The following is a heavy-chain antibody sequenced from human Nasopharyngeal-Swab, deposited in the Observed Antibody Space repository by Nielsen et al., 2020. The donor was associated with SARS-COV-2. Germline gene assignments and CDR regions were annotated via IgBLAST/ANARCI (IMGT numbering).Heavy chain of an antibody. Sequence: ASVKVSCKASGYTFINYAITWVRQAPGQGLEWMGWISTYNGNTNYAQNLQGRVTMTTDTSTSTAYMELRSLRSDDTAVYYRAKGVGPLDYWGQGTLVTVSS. CDR3: AKGVGPLDY. CDR1: GYTFINYA. J-gene: IGHJ4*02. V-gene: IGHV1-18*01. CDR2: ISTYNGNT.